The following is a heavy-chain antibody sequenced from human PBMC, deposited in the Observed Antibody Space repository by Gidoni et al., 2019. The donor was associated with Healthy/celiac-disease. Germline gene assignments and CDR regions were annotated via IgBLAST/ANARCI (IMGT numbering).Heavy chain of an antibody. Sequence: EVQLVESGGCLVTPEGSLSLSCSASGCTFRRYTVNWGLQHPGKGLEWFASNSSSSSYIYDADTVKVRFTICRDNAKNSLYLKMNSLRAEGTAVYYCAGGNYDSSGYYIVGDLDYWGQGTLVTVSS. D-gene: IGHD3-22*01. J-gene: IGHJ4*02. CDR1: GCTFRRYT. CDR3: AGGNYDSSGYYIVGDLDY. V-gene: IGHV3-21*01. CDR2: NSSSSSYI.